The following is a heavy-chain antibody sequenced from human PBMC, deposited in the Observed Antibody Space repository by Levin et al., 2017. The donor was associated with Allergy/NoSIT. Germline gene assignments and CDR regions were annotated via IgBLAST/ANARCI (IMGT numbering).Heavy chain of an antibody. J-gene: IGHJ4*02. V-gene: IGHV3-23*01. Sequence: PGGSLRLSCAASGFTFSSYAMIWVRQAPGKGLECVSAISESGDRTYYADSVKGRFTISRDTAKNTLYLQMNSLRAEDTAVYYCAKDVSRGYSGYGGDYWGQGTLVTVSS. CDR1: GFTFSSYA. CDR2: ISESGDRT. CDR3: AKDVSRGYSGYGGDY. D-gene: IGHD5-12*01.